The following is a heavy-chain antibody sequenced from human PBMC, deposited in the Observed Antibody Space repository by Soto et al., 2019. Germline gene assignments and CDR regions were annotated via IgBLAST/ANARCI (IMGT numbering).Heavy chain of an antibody. Sequence: SETLSLTCTVSGGSLNTYYWSWVRQPPGKGLEWIGYISYSGSTSYNPSLKNRLTISLHASRNQFSLNLRSVTAADTAIYYCARGNRATQYDYYCYAMDIWGQGTTVTVSS. D-gene: IGHD1-1*01. CDR1: GGSLNTYY. CDR2: ISYSGST. CDR3: ARGNRATQYDYYCYAMDI. J-gene: IGHJ6*02. V-gene: IGHV4-59*01.